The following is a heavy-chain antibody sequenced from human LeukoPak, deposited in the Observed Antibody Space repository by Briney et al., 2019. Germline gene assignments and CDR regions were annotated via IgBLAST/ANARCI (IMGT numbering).Heavy chain of an antibody. CDR3: EGVGGGIDTSCLFY. CDR1: GYTFTSYG. J-gene: IGHJ4*02. CDR2: ISAYNGNT. V-gene: IGHV1-18*01. D-gene: IGHD2-2*01. Sequence: ASVKVSCKASGYTFTSYGISWVRQAPGQGPEWMGWISAYNGNTNYAQKPQGRATMTKDTSTSTAYMVLRSLRSDDTAVYYCEGVGGGIDTSCLFYWGQGTLVTASS.